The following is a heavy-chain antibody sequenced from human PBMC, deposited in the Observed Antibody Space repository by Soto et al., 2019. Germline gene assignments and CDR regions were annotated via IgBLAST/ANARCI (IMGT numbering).Heavy chain of an antibody. CDR1: GFTFSTYA. Sequence: PXGSLILSCAAAGFTFSTYAMGWVRQAPGKGLEWVSVVSSGGGTHYADSVKGRFTVSRDNSKNTLSLQMNSLRADDTAVYYCAKRRGAGGHFDYWGQGALVTVSS. CDR3: AKRRGAGGHFDY. CDR2: VSSGGGT. D-gene: IGHD2-15*01. V-gene: IGHV3-23*01. J-gene: IGHJ4*02.